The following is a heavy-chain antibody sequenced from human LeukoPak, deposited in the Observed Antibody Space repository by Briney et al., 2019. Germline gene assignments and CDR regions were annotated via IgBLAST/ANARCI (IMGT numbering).Heavy chain of an antibody. D-gene: IGHD3-22*01. V-gene: IGHV4-30-2*01. CDR2: IYHSGST. Sequence: PSETLSLTCAVSGGSISSGGYSWSWIRQPPGKGLEWIGYIYHSGSTYYNPSLKSRVTISVDRSKNQFSLKLSSVTAADTAVYYCARWTYDSSGLDYWGQGTLVTVSS. CDR3: ARWTYDSSGLDY. CDR1: GGSISSGGYS. J-gene: IGHJ4*02.